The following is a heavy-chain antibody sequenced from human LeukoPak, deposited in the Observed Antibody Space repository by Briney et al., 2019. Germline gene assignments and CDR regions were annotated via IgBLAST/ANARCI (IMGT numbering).Heavy chain of an antibody. J-gene: IGHJ4*02. CDR2: ISYDGSNE. V-gene: IGHV3-30*04. Sequence: GGSLRLSCAASGFTFSSYAMHWVRQAPGKGLEWVAVISYDGSNEYYADSVKGRFTISRDNSKNTLYLQMNSLRAEDTAVYYCARDVERGLYPGYFDYWGQGTLVTVSS. CDR1: GFTFSSYA. CDR3: ARDVERGLYPGYFDY. D-gene: IGHD3-3*01.